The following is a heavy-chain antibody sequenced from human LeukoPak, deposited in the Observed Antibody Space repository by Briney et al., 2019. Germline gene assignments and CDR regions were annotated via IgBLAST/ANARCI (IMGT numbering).Heavy chain of an antibody. V-gene: IGHV3-15*05. Sequence: KPGGALRLSCAASGFSFSRAWMSWVRQAPGKGLEWVSRIKSKSDGGTTDYAAPVKGRFTISRDDSKNTLFLQVNSLKIEDTAVYYCTTVTLRPVGLWGQGTLVTVSS. J-gene: IGHJ4*02. CDR2: IKSKSDGGTT. D-gene: IGHD3-10*01. CDR3: TTVTLRPVGL. CDR1: GFSFSRAW.